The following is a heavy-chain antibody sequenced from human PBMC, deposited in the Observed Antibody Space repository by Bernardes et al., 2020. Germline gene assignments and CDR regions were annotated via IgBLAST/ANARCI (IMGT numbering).Heavy chain of an antibody. V-gene: IGHV5-51*01. D-gene: IGHD5-18*01. Sequence: GQSLKTSCKVSGYSLTSYWIAWVRPMPGKGLEWMGIIYPGDSDTRYSPSFQGQVTISADKSISTAYLQWSSLKASDTAMYYCARRYSSGYDYWGQGTLVTVPS. J-gene: IGHJ4*02. CDR3: ARRYSSGYDY. CDR1: GYSLTSYW. CDR2: IYPGDSDT.